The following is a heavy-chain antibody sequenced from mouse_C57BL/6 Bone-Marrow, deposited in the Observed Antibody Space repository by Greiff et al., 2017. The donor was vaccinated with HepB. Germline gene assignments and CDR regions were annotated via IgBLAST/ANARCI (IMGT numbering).Heavy chain of an antibody. Sequence: EVQRVESGGGLVQPKGSLKLSCAASGFSFNTYAMNWVRQAPGKGLEWVARIRSKSNNYATYYADSVKDRFTISRDDSESMLYLQMNNLKTEDTAMYYCVRQRYDYGYAMDYWGQGTSVTVSS. D-gene: IGHD2-4*01. J-gene: IGHJ4*01. V-gene: IGHV10-1*01. CDR1: GFSFNTYA. CDR2: IRSKSNNYAT. CDR3: VRQRYDYGYAMDY.